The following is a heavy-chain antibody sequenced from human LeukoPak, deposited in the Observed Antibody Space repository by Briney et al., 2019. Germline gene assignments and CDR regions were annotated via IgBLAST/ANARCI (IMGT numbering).Heavy chain of an antibody. V-gene: IGHV3-48*03. CDR1: GFTFSSYE. CDR3: AKVPADPFEPLPPHAFDI. D-gene: IGHD2-2*01. CDR2: VSSSGSTI. J-gene: IGHJ3*02. Sequence: PGGSLRLSCAASGFTFSSYEMNWVRQAPGKGLEWVSYVSSSGSTIYYADSVKGRFTISRDNAKNSLYLQMNSLRAEDTAVYYCAKVPADPFEPLPPHAFDIWGQGTMVTVTS.